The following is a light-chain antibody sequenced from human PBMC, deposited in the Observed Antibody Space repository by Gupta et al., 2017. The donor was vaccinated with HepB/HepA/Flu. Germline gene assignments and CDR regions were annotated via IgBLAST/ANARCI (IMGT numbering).Light chain of an antibody. CDR2: AAS. CDR1: QNIITH. J-gene: IGKJ3*01. CDR3: QQSYTLPFT. V-gene: IGKV1-39*01. Sequence: DIQMTHSPSSLSTSVGNRVTITCRASQNIITHLNWYQQKPGKAPKLLIYAASSLETGVPSRFSGSGSGTDFTLTISSLQPEDFATYYCQQSYTLPFTFGPGTKMDIK.